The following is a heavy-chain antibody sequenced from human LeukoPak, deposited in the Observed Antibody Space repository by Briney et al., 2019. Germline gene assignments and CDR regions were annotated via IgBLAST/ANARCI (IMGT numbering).Heavy chain of an antibody. J-gene: IGHJ6*04. CDR1: GFSFSSYG. CDR3: AELGITMIGGV. V-gene: IGHV3-23*01. Sequence: GGSLRLSCEASGFSFSSYGMSWVRQAPGEGLEWVSGFSASDGSRYYADSVKGRFTISRDNSKNTLYPQMNSLRAEDTAVYYCAELGITMIGGVWGKGTTVTISS. D-gene: IGHD3-10*02. CDR2: FSASDGSR.